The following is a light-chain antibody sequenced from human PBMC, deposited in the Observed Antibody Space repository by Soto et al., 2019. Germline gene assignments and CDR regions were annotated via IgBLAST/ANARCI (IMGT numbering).Light chain of an antibody. CDR1: TGAVTNGHY. CDR2: DTT. Sequence: QSVVTQEPSLTLSPGGTVALACGSSTGAVTNGHYPYWFQQKPGQAPRTLIYDTTNRHSWTPARFSGSLLGGKAALTLSGAQPEDEAEYYCLLSYNGHYVFGTGTKVTXL. CDR3: LLSYNGHYV. J-gene: IGLJ1*01. V-gene: IGLV7-46*01.